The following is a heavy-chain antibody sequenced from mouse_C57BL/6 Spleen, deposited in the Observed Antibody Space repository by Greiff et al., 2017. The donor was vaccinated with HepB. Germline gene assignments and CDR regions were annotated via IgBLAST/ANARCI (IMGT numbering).Heavy chain of an antibody. CDR2: ISDGGSYT. CDR3: ARDRSSDSYYAMDY. CDR1: GFTFSSYA. Sequence: EVNLVESGGGLVKPGGSLKLSCAASGFTFSSYAMSWVRQTPEKRLEWVATISDGGSYTYYPDNVKGRFTISRDNAKNNLYLQMSHLKSEDTAMYYGARDRSSDSYYAMDYWGQGTSVTVSS. V-gene: IGHV5-4*01. J-gene: IGHJ4*01. D-gene: IGHD1-1*01.